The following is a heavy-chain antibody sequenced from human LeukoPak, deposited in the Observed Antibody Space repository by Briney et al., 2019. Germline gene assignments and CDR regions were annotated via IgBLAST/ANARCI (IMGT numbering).Heavy chain of an antibody. CDR3: AKDPSGYYHGAIKYYFDY. CDR2: ISGSGGST. CDR1: GFTFSSYA. J-gene: IGHJ4*02. Sequence: GGSLRLSCAASGFTFSSYAMSWVRQAPGKGLEWVSAISGSGGSTYYADSVKGRFTISRDNSKNTLYLQMNSLRAEDTAVYYCAKDPSGYYHGAIKYYFDYWGQGTLVTVSS. V-gene: IGHV3-23*01. D-gene: IGHD3-22*01.